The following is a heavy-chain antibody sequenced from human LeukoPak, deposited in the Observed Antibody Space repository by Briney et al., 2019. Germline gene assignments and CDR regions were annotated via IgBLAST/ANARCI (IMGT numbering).Heavy chain of an antibody. Sequence: SETLSLTCTVSGGSISSYYWSWIRQPAGKGLEWIGRIYTSGSTNYNPSLKSRVTISVDTSKNQFSLKLSSVTAADTAVYYCARVTEGYYDSRKYYFDYWGQGTLVTVSS. CDR1: GGSISSYY. J-gene: IGHJ4*02. D-gene: IGHD3-22*01. CDR2: IYTSGST. CDR3: ARVTEGYYDSRKYYFDY. V-gene: IGHV4-4*07.